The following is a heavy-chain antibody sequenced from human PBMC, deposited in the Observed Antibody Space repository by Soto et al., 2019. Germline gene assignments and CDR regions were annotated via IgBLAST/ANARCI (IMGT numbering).Heavy chain of an antibody. V-gene: IGHV5-51*01. CDR3: AASFFYYGMDV. D-gene: IGHD3-16*02. J-gene: IGHJ6*02. CDR1: GYTFTNYW. Sequence: GESLKISCKGSGYTFTNYWIGWVRQMPGKGLEWMGIIYPGDSDTKYNPSFQGQVTISADKSITTTYLQWSSLKASDTAIYYCAASFFYYGMDVWGQGTKVTVSS. CDR2: IYPGDSDT.